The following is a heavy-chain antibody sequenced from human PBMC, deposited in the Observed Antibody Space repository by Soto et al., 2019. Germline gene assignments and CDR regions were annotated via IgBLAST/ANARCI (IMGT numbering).Heavy chain of an antibody. CDR3: ARPITHCSLDEEYYGMDV. J-gene: IGHJ6*02. V-gene: IGHV1-18*04. CDR1: GYSFTGYS. CDR2: ISAYNGNT. Sequence: ASVKVSCKASGYSFTGYSMHWVRQAPGQGLEWMGWISAYNGNTNYAQKLQGRVTMTTDTSTSTAYMELRSLRSDDTAVYYCARPITHCSLDEEYYGMDVWGQGTTLTVSS. D-gene: IGHD2-15*01.